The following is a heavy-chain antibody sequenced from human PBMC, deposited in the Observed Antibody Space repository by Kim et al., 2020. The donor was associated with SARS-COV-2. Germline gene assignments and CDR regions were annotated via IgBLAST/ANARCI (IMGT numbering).Heavy chain of an antibody. V-gene: IGHV3-74*01. Sequence: YADSVKKRFSSAHDNANNPLYLQMTSLRAEDTAIYYCARPLYDYVWGTYWGQGTLVTVSS. J-gene: IGHJ4*02. CDR3: ARPLYDYVWGTY. D-gene: IGHD3-16*01.